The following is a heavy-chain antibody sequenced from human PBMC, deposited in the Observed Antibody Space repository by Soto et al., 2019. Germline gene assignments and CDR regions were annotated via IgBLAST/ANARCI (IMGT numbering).Heavy chain of an antibody. CDR2: MSADGGSQ. J-gene: IGHJ4*02. CDR3: ARPVVAGTPDY. D-gene: IGHD2-15*01. Sequence: QVQLVESGGGEVQPGTSLRLSCAASGFTFSRSPMHWVRQAPGKGVDWVGLMSADGGSQDYADSVRGRFIISRDNFRNTMSLQMDRLKPEDTAVYYCARPVVAGTPDYWGQGALVSVSS. V-gene: IGHV3-30-3*01. CDR1: GFTFSRSP.